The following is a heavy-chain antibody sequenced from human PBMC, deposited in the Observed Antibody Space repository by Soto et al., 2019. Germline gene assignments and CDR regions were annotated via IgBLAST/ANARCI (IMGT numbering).Heavy chain of an antibody. V-gene: IGHV3-30*18. CDR1: GFTFSSYG. J-gene: IGHJ6*02. CDR2: ISYDGSNK. CDR3: AKVGSPSKYCSGGSCYRSNYYYYSMDV. Sequence: QVQLVESGGGVVQPGRSLRLSCAASGFTFSSYGMHWVRQAPGKGLEWVAVISYDGSNKYYADSVKGRFTISRDNSKNTLYLQMNSLRAEDTAVYYCAKVGSPSKYCSGGSCYRSNYYYYSMDVWGQGTTVTVSS. D-gene: IGHD2-15*01.